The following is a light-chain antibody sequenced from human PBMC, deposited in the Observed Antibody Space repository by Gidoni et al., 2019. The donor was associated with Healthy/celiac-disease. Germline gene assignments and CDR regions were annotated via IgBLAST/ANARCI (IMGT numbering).Light chain of an antibody. CDR1: QSISSW. J-gene: IGKJ1*01. V-gene: IGKV1-5*03. CDR2: KAS. Sequence: DIQITQSPSTLSASVGDRVTITFRASQSISSWLAWYQQKPGKAPKVLIYKASSLESGVPSRFSGSGSGTEFTLTISSLQPDDFATYYCQQYNSYPWTFGQGTKVEIK. CDR3: QQYNSYPWT.